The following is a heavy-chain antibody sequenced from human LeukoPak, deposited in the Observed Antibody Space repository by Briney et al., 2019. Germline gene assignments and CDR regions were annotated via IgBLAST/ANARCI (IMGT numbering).Heavy chain of an antibody. CDR2: IKSKTDGGTT. Sequence: GGSLRLSCAASGFTFSNAWMSWVRQAPGKGLEWVGRIKSKTDGGTTGYAAPVKGRFTISRDDSKNTLYLQMNSLKTEDTAVYYCTTDGLAYCGGDCYSGFDYWGQGTLVTVSS. CDR3: TTDGLAYCGGDCYSGFDY. CDR1: GFTFSNAW. V-gene: IGHV3-15*01. D-gene: IGHD2-21*02. J-gene: IGHJ4*02.